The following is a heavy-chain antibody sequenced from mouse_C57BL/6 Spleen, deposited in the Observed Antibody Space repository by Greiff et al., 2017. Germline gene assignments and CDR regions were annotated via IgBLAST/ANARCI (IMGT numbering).Heavy chain of an antibody. D-gene: IGHD2-2*01. V-gene: IGHV1-82*01. CDR2: IFPGDGDT. CDR1: GYAFSSSW. CDR3: ASGGYDEGFDY. Sequence: QVQLQQSGPELVKPGASVTISCKASGYAFSSSWMNWVKQRPGKGLEWIGRIFPGDGDTNYNGKFKGKATLTADKSSSTAYMQLSSLTSEDSAVYFCASGGYDEGFDYWGQGTTLTVSS. J-gene: IGHJ2*01.